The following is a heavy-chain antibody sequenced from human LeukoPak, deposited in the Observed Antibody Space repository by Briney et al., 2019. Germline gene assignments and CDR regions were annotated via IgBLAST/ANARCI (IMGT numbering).Heavy chain of an antibody. D-gene: IGHD1-7*01. Sequence: SETLSLTCTVSGGSVSSGGFYWTWIRQPPRKGLEWIGYIYYSGSTNYIPSLRSRLTISVDTSKNQFSLKLSSVTAADTAVYYCAREDITGTASYFDYWGQGTLVTVSS. CDR2: IYYSGST. CDR3: AREDITGTASYFDY. V-gene: IGHV4-61*08. J-gene: IGHJ4*02. CDR1: GGSVSSGGFY.